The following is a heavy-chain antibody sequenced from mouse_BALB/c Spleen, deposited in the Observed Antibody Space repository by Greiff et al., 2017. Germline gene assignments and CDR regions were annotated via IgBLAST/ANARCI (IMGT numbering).Heavy chain of an antibody. CDR1: GFTFSSYG. D-gene: IGHD1-2*01. J-gene: IGHJ4*01. CDR3: ARHLLRPHYAMDY. V-gene: IGHV5-6*01. Sequence: EVQLQESGGDLVKPGGSLKLSCAASGFTFSSYGMSWVRQTPDKRLEWVATISSGGSYTYYPDSVKGRFTISRDNAKNTLYLQMSSLKSEDTAMYYCARHLLRPHYAMDYWGQGTSVTVSS. CDR2: ISSGGSYT.